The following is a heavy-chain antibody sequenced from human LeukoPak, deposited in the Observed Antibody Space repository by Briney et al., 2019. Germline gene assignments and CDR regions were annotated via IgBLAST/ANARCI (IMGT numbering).Heavy chain of an antibody. Sequence: SETLSVTCTVSGGSISSHYWSWIRQLPGQGLEWIGYISYSGSTNYNPSLKSRVTISVDTSKTQFSLKLSSVTAADTAMYYCVRGGDDNAMWRYYFDYWGQGTLVSVSS. V-gene: IGHV4-59*11. CDR1: GGSISSHY. CDR3: VRGGDDNAMWRYYFDY. CDR2: ISYSGST. D-gene: IGHD2-21*01. J-gene: IGHJ4*02.